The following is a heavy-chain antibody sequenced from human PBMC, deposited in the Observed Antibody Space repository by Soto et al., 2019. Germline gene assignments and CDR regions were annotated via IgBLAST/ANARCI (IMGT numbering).Heavy chain of an antibody. Sequence: QVQLVQSGAEGKKPGASVKVSCKVSGYTLTELSIHWVRQAPGKGLEWMGGFDPEQGKIIYAQKFLGRVSMTEDTSTDTAYMELSSLRSVDTALYYCATTYLVEAFDIWGQGTMVSVSS. CDR1: GYTLTELS. J-gene: IGHJ3*02. D-gene: IGHD3-10*01. CDR3: ATTYLVEAFDI. CDR2: FDPEQGKI. V-gene: IGHV1-24*01.